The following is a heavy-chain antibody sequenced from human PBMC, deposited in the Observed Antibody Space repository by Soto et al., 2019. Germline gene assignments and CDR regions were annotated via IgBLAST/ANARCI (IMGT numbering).Heavy chain of an antibody. CDR3: TREPALSAYYPPNFDY. V-gene: IGHV3-48*02. Sequence: GESLRLSCAASGFNFSLYTMNWVRQAPGRGLEWVSYISGPGSTIYYADSVKGRFAISRDNARSSVYLQMDSLRDEDTAVYYCTREPALSAYYPPNFDYWGPGALVTVFS. D-gene: IGHD3-10*01. CDR2: ISGPGSTI. CDR1: GFNFSLYT. J-gene: IGHJ4*02.